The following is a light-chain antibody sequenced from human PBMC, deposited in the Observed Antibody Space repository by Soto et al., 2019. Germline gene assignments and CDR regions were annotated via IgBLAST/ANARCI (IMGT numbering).Light chain of an antibody. CDR1: QNINNW. V-gene: IGKV1-5*01. J-gene: IGKJ1*01. Sequence: DIHMSHSPSTLSSSVGDRFTITCRASQNINNWIAWYQQKPGKAPKFLIYDASTLENGVPSRFSGSGFGTEFTLTISSLQSEDFAVYYCQQYNNWRTFGQGTKVDIK. CDR2: DAS. CDR3: QQYNNWRT.